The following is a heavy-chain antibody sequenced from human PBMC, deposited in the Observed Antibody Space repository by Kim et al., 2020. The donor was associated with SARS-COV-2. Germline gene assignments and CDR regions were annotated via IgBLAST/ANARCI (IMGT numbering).Heavy chain of an antibody. D-gene: IGHD2-8*02. CDR3: AKFVVSSFDY. Sequence: STYHADAVKGRLTIARDNSKNPLYLQKNSLGAEDTAVYYCAKFVVSSFDYWGQGTLVTVSS. J-gene: IGHJ4*02. V-gene: IGHV3-23*01. CDR2: ST.